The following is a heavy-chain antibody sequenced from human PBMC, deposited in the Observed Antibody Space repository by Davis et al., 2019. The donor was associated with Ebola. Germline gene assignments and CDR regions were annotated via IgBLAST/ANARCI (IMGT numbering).Heavy chain of an antibody. CDR3: AGAGYSSGWNFAS. J-gene: IGHJ4*02. CDR2: IYYSGNT. V-gene: IGHV4-59*01. D-gene: IGHD6-19*01. Sequence: SETLSLTCPVPGGSISTYYWSWIRQPPGKGLEWIGYIYYSGNTNSNHSLKSRVTISVDTSKNQFSLKLSSVTAADTAVYFCAGAGYSSGWNFASWGQGTLVTVSS. CDR1: GGSISTYY.